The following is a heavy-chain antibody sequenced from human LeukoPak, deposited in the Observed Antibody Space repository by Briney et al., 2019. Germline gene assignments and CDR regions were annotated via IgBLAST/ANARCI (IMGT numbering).Heavy chain of an antibody. V-gene: IGHV3-21*01. CDR1: GFTFSSYS. CDR2: ISSSSSYI. J-gene: IGHJ4*02. Sequence: GGSLRLSCAASGFTFSSYSMNWVRQAPGKGLEWVSSISSSSSYIYYADSVKGRFTISRDNAKNSLYLQMNSLRAEDTAVYYCARDVRQRYYYDSSGYYDYWGQGTLVTVSS. CDR3: ARDVRQRYYYDSSGYYDY. D-gene: IGHD3-22*01.